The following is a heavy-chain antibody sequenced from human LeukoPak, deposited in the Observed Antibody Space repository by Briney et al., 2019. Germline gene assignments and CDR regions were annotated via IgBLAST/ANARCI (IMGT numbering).Heavy chain of an antibody. Sequence: PGGSLRLSCAASGFTFSSYGMHWVRQAPGKGLEWVAVISYDGSNKYYADSVKGRFTISRDNSKNTLYLQMNSLRAEDTAVYYCAKVSEADGDLLIPNFDYWGQGTLVTVSS. J-gene: IGHJ4*02. CDR2: ISYDGSNK. CDR1: GFTFSSYG. V-gene: IGHV3-30*18. D-gene: IGHD4-17*01. CDR3: AKVSEADGDLLIPNFDY.